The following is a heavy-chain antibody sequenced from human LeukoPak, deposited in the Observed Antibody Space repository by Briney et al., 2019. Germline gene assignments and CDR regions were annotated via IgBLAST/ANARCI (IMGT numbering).Heavy chain of an antibody. V-gene: IGHV3-30*19. CDR3: ASRTDTSYGFDI. CDR1: GFTFSNYG. CDR2: ISFDGRNK. D-gene: IGHD2/OR15-2a*01. Sequence: GGSLRLSCAASGFTFSNYGMHWVRQAPGKGLEWVAVISFDGRNKYYADSVKGRFTISRDNSMNTLYLQMNSLRAEDTAVYYCASRTDTSYGFDIWGQGTLVTVSS. J-gene: IGHJ3*02.